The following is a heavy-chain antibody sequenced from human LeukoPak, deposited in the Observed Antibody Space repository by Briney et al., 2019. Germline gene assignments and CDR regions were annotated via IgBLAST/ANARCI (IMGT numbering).Heavy chain of an antibody. V-gene: IGHV3-74*01. D-gene: IGHD3-22*01. Sequence: GGSLRLSCAVSGFTFSEYWMHWVRQAPGKGLMWVSRIHKDGHNTWYADSVKGRFTISRDNAKKTVSLQMNSLRPEDTGVYYCARAPSEIGGYYPEYFRHWGQGTLVTVSS. J-gene: IGHJ1*01. CDR3: ARAPSEIGGYYPEYFRH. CDR2: IHKDGHNT. CDR1: GFTFSEYW.